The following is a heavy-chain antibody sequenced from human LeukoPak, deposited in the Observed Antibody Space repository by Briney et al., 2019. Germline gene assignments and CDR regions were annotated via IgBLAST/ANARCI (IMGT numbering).Heavy chain of an antibody. CDR2: ISRSDSDNAI. J-gene: IGHJ4*02. CDR1: RFNVNNYW. Sequence: GGSLRLSCAASRFNVNNYWMNWVRQTPGKGLEWVAKISRSDSDNAIYYTDSVKGRFTISRGNAKNSLFLQMNSLRAEDTAIYYCARRFDSWGQGTLVTVSS. V-gene: IGHV3-48*04. CDR3: ARRFDS.